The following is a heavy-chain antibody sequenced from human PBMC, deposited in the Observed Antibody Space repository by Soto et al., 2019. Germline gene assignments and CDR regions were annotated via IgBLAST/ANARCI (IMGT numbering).Heavy chain of an antibody. CDR2: IFHNGVT. Sequence: TSETLSLTCAVFGGSFSDNYWSWVRQSPGTGLEWLGEIFHNGVTNYNPSLKSRLTILVDTSTKQFYLKMTSVVAADTAVYYCARAPLYLDYYYGMDVWGQGTTVTVSS. CDR1: GGSFSDNY. J-gene: IGHJ6*02. CDR3: ARAPLYLDYYYGMDV. D-gene: IGHD2-21*01. V-gene: IGHV4-34*12.